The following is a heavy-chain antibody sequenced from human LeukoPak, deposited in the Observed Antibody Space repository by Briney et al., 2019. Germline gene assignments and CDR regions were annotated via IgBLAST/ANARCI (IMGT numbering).Heavy chain of an antibody. CDR2: IRYDGSNK. J-gene: IGHJ4*02. CDR1: GFTFSSYG. Sequence: PGGSLRLSCAVSGFTFSSYGMHWVRQAPGKGLERVAFIRYDGSNKYYADSVKGRFTISRDNSKNTLYLQMNSLRAEDTAVYYCAKDPFKGHDFWSGYYYYFDYWGQGALVTVSS. CDR3: AKDPFKGHDFWSGYYYYFDY. D-gene: IGHD3-3*01. V-gene: IGHV3-30*02.